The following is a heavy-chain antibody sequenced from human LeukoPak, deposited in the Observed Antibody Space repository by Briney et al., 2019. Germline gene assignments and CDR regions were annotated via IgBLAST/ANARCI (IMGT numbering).Heavy chain of an antibody. CDR3: AKDPVYYGSGSYFPDY. CDR2: ISGSGGST. Sequence: GGTLRLSCAASGFTFSSYGMSWVRQAPGKGLEWVSAISGSGGSTYYADSVKGRFTISRDNSRNTLYLQMNSLRAEDTAVYYCAKDPVYYGSGSYFPDYCGQGTLVTVSS. CDR1: GFTFSSYG. D-gene: IGHD3-10*01. J-gene: IGHJ4*02. V-gene: IGHV3-23*01.